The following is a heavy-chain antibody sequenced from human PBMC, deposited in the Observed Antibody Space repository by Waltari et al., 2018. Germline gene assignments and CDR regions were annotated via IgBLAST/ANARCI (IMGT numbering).Heavy chain of an antibody. Sequence: QVQLVESGGGVVQSGSALRLACLPSGFTFDRDGMHWVRQAPGKALEWVALIWFDGSAKYYADSVKGRFTVSRDNSKNTFYLQLNSLRAEDTAVYYCARDMHSSSSALGWLDPWGQGTLVTVSS. V-gene: IGHV3-33*08. CDR2: IWFDGSAK. D-gene: IGHD6-6*01. CDR3: ARDMHSSSSALGWLDP. J-gene: IGHJ5*02. CDR1: GFTFDRDG.